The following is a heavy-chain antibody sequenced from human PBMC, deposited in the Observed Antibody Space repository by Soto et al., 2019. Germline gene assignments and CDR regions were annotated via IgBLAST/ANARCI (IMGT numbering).Heavy chain of an antibody. CDR2: IVPILGTF. CDR3: ARDLNWALYY. J-gene: IGHJ4*02. CDR1: GGTFGRNT. D-gene: IGHD7-27*01. V-gene: IGHV1-69*01. Sequence: QVHLVQSAAEVKKPGSSVRVSCTVSGGTFGRNTIVWVRQAPEQGLECMGHIVPILGTFKYAQKFQGRVKFTADESTTTAAMDLSSLTSEDTAVYFCARDLNWALYYWGQGTLVTVSS.